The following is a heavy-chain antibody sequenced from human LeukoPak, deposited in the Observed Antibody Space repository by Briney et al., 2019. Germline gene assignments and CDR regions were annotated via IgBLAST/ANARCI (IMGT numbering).Heavy chain of an antibody. J-gene: IGHJ4*02. CDR2: INSDGSSI. Sequence: GGSLRLSCAASGITLSNYWMHWVRQAPGKGLVWVSRINSDGSSITYADSVKGRFTISRDNSKNTLYLQMNSLRVEDTAVYYCAKDYGRSGWSLGDYWGQGTLVTVSS. V-gene: IGHV3-74*01. CDR1: GITLSNYW. D-gene: IGHD6-19*01. CDR3: AKDYGRSGWSLGDY.